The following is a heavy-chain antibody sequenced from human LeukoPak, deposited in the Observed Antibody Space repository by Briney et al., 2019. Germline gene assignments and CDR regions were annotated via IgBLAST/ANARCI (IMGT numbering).Heavy chain of an antibody. Sequence: PGGSLRLSRVGSGVTFSGYSMNWVRQAPGEGLEWVSCIGSSSRSIYYADSVKGRFTISRDNAKNSLYLQMNSLRAEDTAVYYCARETGDQAFDIWGQGTMVTVSS. CDR1: GVTFSGYS. V-gene: IGHV3-21*01. CDR2: IGSSSRSI. CDR3: ARETGDQAFDI. J-gene: IGHJ3*02. D-gene: IGHD7-27*01.